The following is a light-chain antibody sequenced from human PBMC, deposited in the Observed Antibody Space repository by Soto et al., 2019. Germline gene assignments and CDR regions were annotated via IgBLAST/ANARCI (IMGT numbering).Light chain of an antibody. CDR3: QQYGSSPLT. CDR2: SAS. Sequence: EIALPQSPGTLSLSPGERASLSCRASESVSSSYLAWYQQKPGQAPRLLIYSASSRATGIPYRFSGSGSGTDFTLTIGSLEPEDFAVYYCQQYGSSPLTFGQGTKVDIK. J-gene: IGKJ1*01. V-gene: IGKV3-20*01. CDR1: ESVSSSY.